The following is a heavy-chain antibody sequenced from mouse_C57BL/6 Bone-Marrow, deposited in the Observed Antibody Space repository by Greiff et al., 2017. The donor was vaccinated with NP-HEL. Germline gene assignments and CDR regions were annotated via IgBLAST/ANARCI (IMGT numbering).Heavy chain of an antibody. CDR2: ISSGSSTI. J-gene: IGHJ2*01. D-gene: IGHD2-1*01. CDR3: ARGEDYYGNYEGY. CDR1: GFTFSDYG. V-gene: IGHV5-17*01. Sequence: KLVESGGGLVKPGGSLKLSCAASGFTFSDYGMHWVRQAPEKGLEWVAYISSGSSTIYYADTVKGRFTISRDNAKNTLFLQMTSLRSEDTAMYYCARGEDYYGNYEGYWGQGTTLTVSS.